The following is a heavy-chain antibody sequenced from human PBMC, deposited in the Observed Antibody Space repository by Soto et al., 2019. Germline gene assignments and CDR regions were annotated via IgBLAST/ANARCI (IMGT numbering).Heavy chain of an antibody. CDR2: IYYSGST. D-gene: IGHD6-6*01. Sequence: PSATLSITCAVSVAYIRSGGDYWSWILQHPGKGLEWIGYIYYSGSTYYNPSLKSRVTISVDTSKNQFSLKLSSVTAADTAVYYCAREFVAARPGGAYYYYGMDVWGQGTTVTVSS. V-gene: IGHV4-31*11. CDR3: AREFVAARPGGAYYYYGMDV. J-gene: IGHJ6*02. CDR1: VAYIRSGGDY.